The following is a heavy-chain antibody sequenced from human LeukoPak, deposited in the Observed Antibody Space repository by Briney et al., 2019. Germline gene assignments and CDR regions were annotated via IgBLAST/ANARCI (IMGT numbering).Heavy chain of an antibody. Sequence: GGSLRLSCAVSGFTFSGFEMNWVRQAPGKGPEWISYIGGSGSTTYYADSVKGRFTISRGNAKNSLFLQMDSLRAEDTAVYYCARLRSPTDYWGQGTLVTVSS. V-gene: IGHV3-48*03. D-gene: IGHD4-17*01. CDR3: ARLRSPTDY. CDR1: GFTFSGFE. CDR2: IGGSGSTT. J-gene: IGHJ4*02.